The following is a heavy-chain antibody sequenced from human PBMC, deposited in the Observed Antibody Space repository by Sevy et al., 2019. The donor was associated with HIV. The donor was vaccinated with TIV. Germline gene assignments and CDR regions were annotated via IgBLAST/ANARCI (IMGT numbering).Heavy chain of an antibody. CDR3: ARDQGSGIAAAGTKRNYYYGMDV. Sequence: GGSLRLSCAASGFTFSSYAMHWVRQAPGKGLEWVAVISYDGSNKYYADSVKGRFTISRDNSKHTLYLQMNSLRAEDTAVYYCARDQGSGIAAAGTKRNYYYGMDVWGQGTTVTVSS. J-gene: IGHJ6*02. CDR2: ISYDGSNK. D-gene: IGHD6-13*01. V-gene: IGHV3-30-3*01. CDR1: GFTFSSYA.